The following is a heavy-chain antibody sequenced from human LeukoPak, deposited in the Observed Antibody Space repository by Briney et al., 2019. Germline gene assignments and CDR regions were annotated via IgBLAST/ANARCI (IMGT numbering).Heavy chain of an antibody. J-gene: IGHJ5*02. D-gene: IGHD6-13*01. V-gene: IGHV4-30-2*01. Sequence: SENLSLTCAVSGGSISSGGYSWSWIRQPPGKSLEWIGYIYHSGSTYYNPSLKSRVTISVDRSKNQFSLKLSSVTAADTAVYYCARRIAAAGTGRGWFDPWGQGTLVTVSS. CDR1: GGSISSGGYS. CDR3: ARRIAAAGTGRGWFDP. CDR2: IYHSGST.